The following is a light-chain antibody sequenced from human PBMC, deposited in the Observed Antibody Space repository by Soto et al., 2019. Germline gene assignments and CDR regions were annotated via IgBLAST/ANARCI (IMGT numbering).Light chain of an antibody. CDR2: DTS. CDR1: TGAVTSGHY. Sequence: QAVVTQEPSLTVSPGGTVTLTCGSSTGAVTSGHYPYWFQQKPGQAPRTLIYDTSNKHSWTPARFSGSLLGGKAALTLSGAQPEDEAEYYCLLSYSGARGVFGGATKVSVL. J-gene: IGLJ2*01. V-gene: IGLV7-46*01. CDR3: LLSYSGARGV.